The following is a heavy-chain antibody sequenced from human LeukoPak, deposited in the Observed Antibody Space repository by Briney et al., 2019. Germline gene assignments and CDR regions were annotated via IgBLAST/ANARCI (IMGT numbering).Heavy chain of an antibody. CDR1: GDSLSSYH. D-gene: IGHD3-10*01. J-gene: IGHJ5*02. CDR2: IHYSAST. V-gene: IGHV4-59*01. Sequence: SETLSLTCSVSGDSLSSYHWSWVRQPPGKGLEWVGYIHYSASTNHNPALKSRVTISVDTSKNQFSLKLSSVTAADTAVYYFARDGHAGGYSGSGSYYAGWFDPWGQGTLVTVSS. CDR3: ARDGHAGGYSGSGSYYAGWFDP.